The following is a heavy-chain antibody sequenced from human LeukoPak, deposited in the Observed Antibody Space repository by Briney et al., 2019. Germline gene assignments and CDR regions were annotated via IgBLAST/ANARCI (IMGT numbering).Heavy chain of an antibody. CDR1: GGSISSSSYY. D-gene: IGHD3-3*01. Sequence: SETLSLTCTVSGGSISSSSYYWGWIRQPPGKGLEWIGSIYYSGSTYYNPSLKSRVTISVDTSKNQFSLKLSSVTAADTAVYYCARRKASEWSFDCWGQGTLVTVSS. V-gene: IGHV4-39*01. CDR2: IYYSGST. CDR3: ARRKASEWSFDC. J-gene: IGHJ4*02.